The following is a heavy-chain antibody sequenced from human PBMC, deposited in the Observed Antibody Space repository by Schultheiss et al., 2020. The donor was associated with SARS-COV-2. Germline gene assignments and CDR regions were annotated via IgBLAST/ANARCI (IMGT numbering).Heavy chain of an antibody. Sequence: GGSLRLSCAASGFTFSSYTMNWVRQAPGKGLEWVAVIWYDGSNKYYADSVKGRFTISRDNSRNTLYLQMNSLRAEDTAVYYCASSMGRSAPDYWGQGTLVTVSS. V-gene: IGHV3-33*08. D-gene: IGHD3-10*01. CDR2: IWYDGSNK. CDR3: ASSMGRSAPDY. J-gene: IGHJ4*02. CDR1: GFTFSSYT.